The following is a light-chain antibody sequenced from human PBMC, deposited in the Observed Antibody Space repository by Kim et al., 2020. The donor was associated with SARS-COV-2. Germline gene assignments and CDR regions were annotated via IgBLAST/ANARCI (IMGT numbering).Light chain of an antibody. CDR2: YAS. V-gene: IGKV6-21*01. CDR1: QSIGNT. Sequence: EIVLTQSPDFQSVTPKEIVTITCRASQSIGNTLHWFQQKPDQSPKLLIKYASQSLSGVPSRFSGSGSGTDFTLTISSLEAEDGATYYCHQSYSLPLSFGGGTKVDIK. CDR3: HQSYSLPLS. J-gene: IGKJ4*01.